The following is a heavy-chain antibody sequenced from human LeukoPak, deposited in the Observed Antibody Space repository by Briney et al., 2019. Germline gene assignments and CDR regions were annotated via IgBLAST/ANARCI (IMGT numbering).Heavy chain of an antibody. J-gene: IGHJ5*02. CDR2: IWYDGSNK. CDR3: ARDGTFYYDASGYPSNWFDP. Sequence: GGSLRLSCAASGFTFSNYGMHWVRQAPGKGLEWVAVIWYDGSNKYYADPVKGRFTISRDKSKNTLYLQMNSLRAEDTAVYYCARDGTFYYDASGYPSNWFDPWGQGTLVTVSS. V-gene: IGHV3-33*01. D-gene: IGHD3-22*01. CDR1: GFTFSNYG.